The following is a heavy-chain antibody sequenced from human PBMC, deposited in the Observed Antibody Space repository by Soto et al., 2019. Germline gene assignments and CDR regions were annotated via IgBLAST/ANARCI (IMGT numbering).Heavy chain of an antibody. CDR1: GFTFSSYV. CDR3: AKVHYYYGMDV. D-gene: IGHD1-1*01. J-gene: IGHJ6*02. Sequence: QVQLVASGGGVVQPGRSLRLSCAASGFTFSSYVMNWVRQAPGKGLEWVAVIWYDGSNKYYANSVKGRFTTSSDNSKNPRYLPMNSLRVEDTGVYYCAKVHYYYGMDVWGQGTTVTVSS. CDR2: IWYDGSNK. V-gene: IGHV3-33*06.